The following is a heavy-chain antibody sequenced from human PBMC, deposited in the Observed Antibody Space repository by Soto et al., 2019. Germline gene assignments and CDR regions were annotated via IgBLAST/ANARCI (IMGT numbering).Heavy chain of an antibody. Sequence: ASVKVSCKASGYTFATHDFAWVRQATGQGLEWMGWMNPNTGNTGYAQPFRGRITMTRNTSITTAYMELSSLTSEDTAVYFCARRKERSGPYYLDYWGQGTRVTVSS. J-gene: IGHJ4*02. CDR1: GYTFATHD. D-gene: IGHD6-25*01. CDR2: MNPNTGNT. V-gene: IGHV1-8*01. CDR3: ARRKERSGPYYLDY.